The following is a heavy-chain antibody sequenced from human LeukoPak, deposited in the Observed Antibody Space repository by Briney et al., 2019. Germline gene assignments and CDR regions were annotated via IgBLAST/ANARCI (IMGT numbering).Heavy chain of an antibody. J-gene: IGHJ4*02. CDR3: ARGSRTGWYYFDY. D-gene: IGHD6-19*01. V-gene: IGHV1-69*06. Sequence: ASVKVSCKASGGTVSSYAFSWVRQAPGQGLEWMGGIIPIFATSNYAHKFQGRVTITADTSTSTAYMELSSLISDDRAVYYCARGSRTGWYYFDYWGQGTLVTVSS. CDR1: GGTVSSYA. CDR2: IIPIFATS.